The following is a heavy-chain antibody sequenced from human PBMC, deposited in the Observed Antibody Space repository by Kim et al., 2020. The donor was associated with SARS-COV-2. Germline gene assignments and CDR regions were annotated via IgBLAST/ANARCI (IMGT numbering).Heavy chain of an antibody. D-gene: IGHD4-17*01. V-gene: IGHV3-11*03. J-gene: IGHJ5*02. Sequence: ADSVKSRFTITRDNAKNSLYLQMNSLRAEDTAVYYCARSSGDYWENWFDPWGQGTLVTVSS. CDR3: ARSSGDYWENWFDP.